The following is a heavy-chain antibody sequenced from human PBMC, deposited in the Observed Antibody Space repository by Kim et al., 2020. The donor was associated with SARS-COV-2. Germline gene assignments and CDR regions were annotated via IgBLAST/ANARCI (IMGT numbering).Heavy chain of an antibody. CDR1: GFTFSSYE. D-gene: IGHD1-26*01. V-gene: IGHV3-48*03. J-gene: IGHJ6*02. Sequence: GGSLRLSCAASGFTFSSYEMNWVRQAPGKGLEWVSYISSSGSTIYYADSVKGRFTISRDNAKNSLYLQMNSLRAEDTAVYYCARALVGATVLSSYYYYYYGMDVWGQGTTVTVSS. CDR2: ISSSGSTI. CDR3: ARALVGATVLSSYYYYYYGMDV.